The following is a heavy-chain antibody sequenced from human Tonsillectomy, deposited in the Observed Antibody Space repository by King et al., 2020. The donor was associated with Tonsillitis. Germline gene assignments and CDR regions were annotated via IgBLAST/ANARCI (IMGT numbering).Heavy chain of an antibody. Sequence: QLVQSGAEVKKPGASVKVSCKASGYTFTDYYFHWVRQAPGQGLEWMGWINPKSGATWYAQKFQDRVTMTRDTSVSTLLMELSRLRSDDTAVYHCARAFDTCGYYYSFDYWGQGTLVTVAS. CDR3: ARAFDTCGYYYSFDY. CDR2: INPKSGAT. J-gene: IGHJ4*02. V-gene: IGHV1-2*02. D-gene: IGHD3-22*01. CDR1: GYTFTDYY.